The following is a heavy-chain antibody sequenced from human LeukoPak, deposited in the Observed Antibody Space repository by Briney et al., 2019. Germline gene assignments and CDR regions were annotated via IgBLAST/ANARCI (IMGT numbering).Heavy chain of an antibody. Sequence: ASVKASCKASGYTFTSYGISWVRQAPGQGLEWMGWISAYNGNTNYAQKLQGRVTMTTDTSTSTAYMELRSLRSDDTAVYYCARVARYSYGINWFDPWGQGTLVTVSS. CDR1: GYTFTSYG. CDR3: ARVARYSYGINWFDP. D-gene: IGHD5-18*01. V-gene: IGHV1-18*01. CDR2: ISAYNGNT. J-gene: IGHJ5*02.